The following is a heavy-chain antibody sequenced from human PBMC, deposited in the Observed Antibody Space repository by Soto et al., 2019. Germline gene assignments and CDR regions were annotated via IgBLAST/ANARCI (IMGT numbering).Heavy chain of an antibody. V-gene: IGHV3-23*01. CDR1: GFTFSRCA. CDR3: AKYGGGHDYGSYYYYIDV. CDR2: ISGSGVTT. Sequence: GGSLRLSCAASGFTFSRCAMSWVRQAPGKGLEWVSGISGSGVTTYYADSVKGRFSISRDNSKNTLHLHMNSLRADDTAVYYCAKYGGGHDYGSYYYYIDVWGKGTTVTVSS. J-gene: IGHJ6*03. D-gene: IGHD3-10*01.